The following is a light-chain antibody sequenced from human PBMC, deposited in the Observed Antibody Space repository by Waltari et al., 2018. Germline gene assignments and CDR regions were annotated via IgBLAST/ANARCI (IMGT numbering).Light chain of an antibody. CDR2: EVG. CDR1: RRHLGPFDY. Sequence: QAVLTQPRSVSGSPGQSVTISCSGTRRHLGPFDYVPWYQQHPGTAPKLMIYEVGKRPSGVSDRFSGSKSANTASLTISGLQAEDEADYYCCSYAGGYTFVFGSGTKLTVL. CDR3: CSYAGGYTFV. J-gene: IGLJ6*01. V-gene: IGLV2-11*01.